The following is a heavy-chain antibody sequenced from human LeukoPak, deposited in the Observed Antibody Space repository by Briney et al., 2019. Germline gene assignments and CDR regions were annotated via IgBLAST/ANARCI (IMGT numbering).Heavy chain of an antibody. J-gene: IGHJ6*01. V-gene: IGHV3-49*04. D-gene: IGHD5-18*01. Sequence: PGGSLRLSCIASGFTFGDHAMSWVRQAPGKGLEWVAFISSKNYSATAEYAANVRCRLSISKDASTSIAYLQMSSLETEDTAVYNCVRGPIDLWLSYGMDGWGQGTTVTVSS. CDR1: GFTFGDHA. CDR3: VRGPIDLWLSYGMDG. CDR2: ISSKNYSATA.